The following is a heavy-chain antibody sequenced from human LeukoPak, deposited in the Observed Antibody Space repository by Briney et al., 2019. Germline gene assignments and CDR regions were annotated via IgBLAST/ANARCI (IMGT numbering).Heavy chain of an antibody. CDR1: GFTSSSYT. CDR2: ISGSGGST. J-gene: IGHJ6*02. Sequence: GGSLRLSCAASGFTSSSYTMSWVRQAPGKGLEWVSAISGSGGSTYYADSVKGRFTISRDNSKNTLYLQMNSLKTDDTAFYYCTRGPIQLWIHNGMDVWGQGTTVTVSS. CDR3: TRGPIQLWIHNGMDV. V-gene: IGHV3-23*01. D-gene: IGHD5-18*01.